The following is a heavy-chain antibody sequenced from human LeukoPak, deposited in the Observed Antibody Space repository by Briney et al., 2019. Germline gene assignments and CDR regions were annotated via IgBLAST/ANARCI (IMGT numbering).Heavy chain of an antibody. J-gene: IGHJ4*02. V-gene: IGHV5-51*01. CDR2: IYPRDSDI. Sequence: GESLKISCKGSGYSFTSYWIAWVRQMPGKGLEWMGIIYPRDSDIRNSPSFQGQVTTSVDKSMNTAYLQWSSLKASDSAMYYCARLSAVDYYKLPMDSWGQGTLVTVSS. D-gene: IGHD3-22*01. CDR3: ARLSAVDYYKLPMDS. CDR1: GYSFTSYW.